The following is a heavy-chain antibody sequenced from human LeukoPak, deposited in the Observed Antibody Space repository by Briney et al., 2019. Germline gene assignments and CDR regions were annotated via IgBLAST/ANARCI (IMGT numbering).Heavy chain of an antibody. CDR3: ARGTWEAAATPHSFDT. Sequence: GASVKVSCKAFGYSFSSFGINWVRQAPGQGLEWMGWISAYNGDTKYEQKFQGRVTMTTDTSTSTVYMELRSLRYDDTAVYYCARGTWEAAATPHSFDTWCQGTLVTVSS. CDR2: ISAYNGDT. CDR1: GYSFSSFG. V-gene: IGHV1-18*01. D-gene: IGHD1-26*01. J-gene: IGHJ4*02.